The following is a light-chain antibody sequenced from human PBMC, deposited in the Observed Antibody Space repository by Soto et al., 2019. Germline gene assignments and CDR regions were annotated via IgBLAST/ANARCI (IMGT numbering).Light chain of an antibody. CDR2: DVS. J-gene: IGLJ2*01. Sequence: QSALTQPASVSGSPGQSITISCTGTSSDVGTYNYVSWYQQHAGKVPKLMIYDVSNRPSGVSDRFSGSKSGNTASLTISGRQAEDEAEYYSTSYTRSSTLVFGGGTKLTVL. CDR3: TSYTRSSTLV. V-gene: IGLV2-14*01. CDR1: SSDVGTYNY.